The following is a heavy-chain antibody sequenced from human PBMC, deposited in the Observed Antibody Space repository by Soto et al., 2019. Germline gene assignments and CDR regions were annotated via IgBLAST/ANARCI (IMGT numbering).Heavy chain of an antibody. V-gene: IGHV4-4*02. CDR2: IYHSGST. D-gene: IGHD2-21*01. J-gene: IGHJ4*02. Sequence: QVQLQESGPGLVKPSGALSLTCAVSGGSISSSNWWSWVRQPPGKGLEWIGEIYHSGSTNYNPSLKSRVTISVDKSKTQFSLKLSSVTAADTAVYYCARVLHIVVVPLLAVFDYWGQGTLVTVSS. CDR3: ARVLHIVVVPLLAVFDY. CDR1: GGSISSSNW.